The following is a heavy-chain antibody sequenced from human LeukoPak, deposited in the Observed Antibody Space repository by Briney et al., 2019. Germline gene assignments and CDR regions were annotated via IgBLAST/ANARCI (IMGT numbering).Heavy chain of an antibody. CDR2: IYSSGST. J-gene: IGHJ4*02. Sequence: PSETLSLTCTVSGGSISSYYWSWIRQPPGKGLEWIAYIYSSGSTNYNPSLRSRVTISLDTSKKQFSLKLSSVTAADTAIYYCAREGGTVPDYWGQGTLVTVSS. CDR1: GGSISSYY. CDR3: AREGGTVPDY. D-gene: IGHD4-17*01. V-gene: IGHV4-59*01.